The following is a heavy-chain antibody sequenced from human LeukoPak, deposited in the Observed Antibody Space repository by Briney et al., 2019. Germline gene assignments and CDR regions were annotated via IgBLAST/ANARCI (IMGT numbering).Heavy chain of an antibody. V-gene: IGHV3-74*01. CDR1: GFTLNTYW. CDR2: MNGDGSST. Sequence: PGGSLRLSCAASGFTLNTYWMHWVRHAPGKGLVWVSRMNGDGSSTTYADSVKGRFTISRDNAKNTVYLQMNSLRAEDTAVYYCARGLAARGATMDVWGKGTTVTVSS. J-gene: IGHJ6*03. CDR3: ARGLAARGATMDV. D-gene: IGHD5-12*01.